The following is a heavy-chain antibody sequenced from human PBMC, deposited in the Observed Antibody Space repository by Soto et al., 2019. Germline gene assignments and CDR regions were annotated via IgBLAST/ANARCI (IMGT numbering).Heavy chain of an antibody. CDR1: GYTFTSYA. CDR3: AREFAAHSSSDDYYYYGMDV. V-gene: IGHV1-3*01. D-gene: IGHD6-6*01. Sequence: ASVKVSCKASGYTFTSYAMHSVREASGPRLEWIGWINAGNGNTKYSQKFQGRATATRDTSASTAYMELSSLRSEYTAVYYCAREFAAHSSSDDYYYYGMDVWGQGTTVTVSS. J-gene: IGHJ6*02. CDR2: INAGNGNT.